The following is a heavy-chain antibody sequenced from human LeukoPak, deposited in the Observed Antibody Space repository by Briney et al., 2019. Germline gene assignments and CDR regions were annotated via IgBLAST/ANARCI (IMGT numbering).Heavy chain of an antibody. CDR2: ISGSGGST. V-gene: IGHV3-23*01. Sequence: GGSLRLSCAASGFTFSSYAMNWVRQAPGKGLEWVSAISGSGGSTYYADSVKGRFTISRDNAKNTLYLQMNSLRAEDTAVYYCAHGSMYQLDYWGQGTLVTVSS. CDR1: GFTFSSYA. J-gene: IGHJ4*02. CDR3: AHGSMYQLDY. D-gene: IGHD2-2*01.